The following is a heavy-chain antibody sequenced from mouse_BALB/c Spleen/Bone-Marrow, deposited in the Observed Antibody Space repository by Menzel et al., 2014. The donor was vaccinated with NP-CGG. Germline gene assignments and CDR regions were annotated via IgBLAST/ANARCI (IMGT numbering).Heavy chain of an antibody. CDR2: INPSNGGT. J-gene: IGHJ2*01. D-gene: IGHD2-4*01. Sequence: VQLQESGAELVKPGASVRLSCKASGYTFTSYYMYWVKQRPGQGLEWIGGINPSNGGTNFNEKFKIKATLTVDKSSSTAYMQLSSLTSEASAVYYCSREAYYDYDYFDYWGQGTTLTVSS. CDR3: SREAYYDYDYFDY. CDR1: GYTFTSYY. V-gene: IGHV1S81*02.